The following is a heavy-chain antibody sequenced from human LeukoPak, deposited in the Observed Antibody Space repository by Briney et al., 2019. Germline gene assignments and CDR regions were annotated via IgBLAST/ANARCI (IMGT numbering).Heavy chain of an antibody. CDR2: IIPIFGTA. Sequence: GASVKVSCKASGYTFTSYYMHWVRQAPGQGLEWMGGIIPIFGTANYAQKFQGRVTITTDESTSTAYMELSSLRPEDTAVYYCARGDSEYSSSSSYSYWGQGTLVTVSS. CDR1: GYTFTSYY. V-gene: IGHV1-69*05. D-gene: IGHD6-6*01. J-gene: IGHJ4*02. CDR3: ARGDSEYSSSSSYSY.